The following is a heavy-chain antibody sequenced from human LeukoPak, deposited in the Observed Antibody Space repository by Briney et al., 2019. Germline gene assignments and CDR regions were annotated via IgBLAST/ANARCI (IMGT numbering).Heavy chain of an antibody. CDR2: INSDGSST. D-gene: IGHD1-26*01. J-gene: IGHJ4*02. Sequence: GGSLRPSCAASGFTFSSYWMHWVRQAPGKGLVWVSRINSDGSSTSYADSVKGRFTISRDNAKNTLYLQMNSLRAEDTAVYYCAREAWELQHDYWGQGTLVTVSS. V-gene: IGHV3-74*01. CDR3: AREAWELQHDY. CDR1: GFTFSSYW.